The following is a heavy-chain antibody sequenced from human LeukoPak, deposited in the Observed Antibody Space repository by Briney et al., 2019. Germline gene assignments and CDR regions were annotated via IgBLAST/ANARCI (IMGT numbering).Heavy chain of an antibody. V-gene: IGHV3-30*02. D-gene: IGHD3-10*01. Sequence: GGSLRLSCAASGFTFSSYGMHWVRQAPGKGLEWVAFIRYDGSNKYYADSVKGRFTISRDNSKNTLYLQMNSLRAEDTAVYYCARRLSGRYSEGFDYWGQGTLVTVSS. CDR1: GFTFSSYG. J-gene: IGHJ4*02. CDR2: IRYDGSNK. CDR3: ARRLSGRYSEGFDY.